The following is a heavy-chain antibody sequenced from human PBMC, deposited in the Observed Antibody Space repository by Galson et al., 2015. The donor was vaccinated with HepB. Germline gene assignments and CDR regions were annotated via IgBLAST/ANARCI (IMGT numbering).Heavy chain of an antibody. D-gene: IGHD6-19*01. CDR3: AKGDSSGWYGVDY. V-gene: IGHV3-30*18. J-gene: IGHJ4*02. CDR1: GFTFSTYG. Sequence: SLRLSCAASGFTFSTYGMHWVRQAPGKGLEWVAVISYDGSNKYYADSVKGRFTISRDNSKNTLYLQMNSLRAEDTAVYYCAKGDSSGWYGVDYWGQGALVTVSS. CDR2: ISYDGSNK.